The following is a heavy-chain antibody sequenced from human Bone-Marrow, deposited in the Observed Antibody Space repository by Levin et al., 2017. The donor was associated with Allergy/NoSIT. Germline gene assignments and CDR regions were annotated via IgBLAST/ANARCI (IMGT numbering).Heavy chain of an antibody. Sequence: SCAASGFMFSSYWMSWVRQAPGKGLEWVASIKQDGSEKYFVDSVKGRFTISRDNAKDSLYLHMNSLRAADTAVYYCARDLLIRGYTYGWGQWGQGTLVTVSS. CDR1: GFMFSSYW. V-gene: IGHV3-7*01. CDR2: IKQDGSEK. CDR3: ARDLLIRGYTYGWGQ. D-gene: IGHD5-18*01. J-gene: IGHJ4*02.